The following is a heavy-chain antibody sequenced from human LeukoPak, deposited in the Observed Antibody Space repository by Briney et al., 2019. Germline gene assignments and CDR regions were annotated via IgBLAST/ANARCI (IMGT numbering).Heavy chain of an antibody. V-gene: IGHV3-15*01. D-gene: IGHD2-21*02. Sequence: GGSLRLSCAASGFTFSSYAMTWVRQAPGKGLEWVGRMKSNPDGGTSDYAAPVKGRFTISRDDSKNTLYLHLNSLRAEDTAVYYCTTLSDDVHYWGQGTLVTVS. J-gene: IGHJ4*02. CDR1: GFTFSSYA. CDR2: MKSNPDGGTS. CDR3: TTLSDDVHY.